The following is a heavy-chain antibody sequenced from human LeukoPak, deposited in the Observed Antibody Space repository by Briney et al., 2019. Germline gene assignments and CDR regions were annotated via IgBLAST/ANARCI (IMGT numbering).Heavy chain of an antibody. CDR1: GYIFINYG. CDR3: GRGEGFLDY. CDR2: ITVYNGNT. J-gene: IGHJ4*02. Sequence: ASVKVSCKTSGYIFINYGISWVRQAPGQRLEWMGRITVYNGNTIYAQNLQGRVTMTTDTSTSTVYMELRSLRSDDTAVYYCGRGEGFLDYWGQGTLVTVSS. V-gene: IGHV1-18*01.